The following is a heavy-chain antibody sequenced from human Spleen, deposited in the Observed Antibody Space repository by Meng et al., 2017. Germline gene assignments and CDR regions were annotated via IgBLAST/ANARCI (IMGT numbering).Heavy chain of an antibody. J-gene: IGHJ4*02. D-gene: IGHD4-11*01. CDR3: ARGPTTMAHDFDY. Sequence: QVQLQQWGAGLLNPAETLSLTCVVSGGSFSDDYWGWIGQPPGKGLEWIGEMNHSGSTNYNPSPESRATISVDTSQNNLSLKLSSVTAADSAVYYCARGPTTMAHDFDYWGQGTLVTVSS. CDR2: MNHSGST. V-gene: IGHV4-34*01. CDR1: GGSFSDDY.